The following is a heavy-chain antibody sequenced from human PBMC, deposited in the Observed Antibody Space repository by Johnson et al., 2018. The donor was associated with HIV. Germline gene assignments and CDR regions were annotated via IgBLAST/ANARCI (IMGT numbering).Heavy chain of an antibody. D-gene: IGHD3-10*01. J-gene: IGHJ3*02. Sequence: QVQLVESGGGVVQPGRALRLSCAASGFTFSNSAMHWVRQAPGKGLAWVAVISYDGDNIYYADSVKGRFTISRDNSKNTLYLQMNSLRVADTAVYYCARDRSLWFRELWPRDAFDMWGQGTKITVSS. CDR1: GFTFSNSA. CDR2: ISYDGDNI. CDR3: ARDRSLWFRELWPRDAFDM. V-gene: IGHV3-30-3*01.